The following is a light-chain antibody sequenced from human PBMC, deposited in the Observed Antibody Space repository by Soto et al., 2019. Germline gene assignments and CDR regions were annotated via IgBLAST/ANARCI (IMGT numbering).Light chain of an antibody. CDR3: QTWGTGIQV. CDR1: SGHSSYA. CDR2: LNSDGSH. Sequence: QSVLTQSPSASASLGASVKLTCTLSSGHSSYAIAWQQQQPEKGPRYLMNLNSDGSHRKGDGIPDRFSGSSSGAERYLTISSLQSEDAADYYCQTWGTGIQVFGGGTKLTVL. J-gene: IGLJ3*02. V-gene: IGLV4-69*01.